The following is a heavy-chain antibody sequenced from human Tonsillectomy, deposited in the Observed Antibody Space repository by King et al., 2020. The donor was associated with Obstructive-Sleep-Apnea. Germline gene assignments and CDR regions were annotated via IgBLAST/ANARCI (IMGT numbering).Heavy chain of an antibody. V-gene: IGHV5-51*01. CDR3: ARHYYDFWSGYRTPYYYYGMDV. J-gene: IGHJ6*02. CDR1: GYSFTSYW. Sequence: DAQLVQSGAEVKKPGESLKISCKGSGYSFTSYWIGWVRQMPGKGLEWMGIIYPGDSDTRYSPSFQGQVTISADKSISTAYLQWSSLKASDTAMYYCARHYYDFWSGYRTPYYYYGMDVWGQGTTVTVSS. CDR2: IYPGDSDT. D-gene: IGHD3-3*01.